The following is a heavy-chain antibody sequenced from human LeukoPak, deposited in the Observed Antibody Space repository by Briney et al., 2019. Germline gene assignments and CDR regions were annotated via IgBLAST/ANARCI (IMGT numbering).Heavy chain of an antibody. D-gene: IGHD4-17*01. J-gene: IGHJ4*02. V-gene: IGHV3-33*06. CDR3: AKGRDGDYYFDY. CDR2: IWYDGSNK. Sequence: QPGRSLRLSCVASGFTFSSYGMHWVRQAPGKGLEWVAVIWYDGSNKYYADSVKGRFTISRDNSKNTLYLQMNSLRAEDTAVYYCAKGRDGDYYFDYWGQGTLVTVSS. CDR1: GFTFSSYG.